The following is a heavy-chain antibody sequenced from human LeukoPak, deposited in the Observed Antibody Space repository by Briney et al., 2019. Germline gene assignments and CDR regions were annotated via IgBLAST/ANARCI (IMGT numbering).Heavy chain of an antibody. CDR3: ARDPNVLGITPYYFDF. CDR1: GLTFISYA. Sequence: GGSLRLSCAASGLTFISYAMTWVRQAPGKGLEWVASISSDSSYIDYADSVKGRFTISRDNAKNSLFLKTDTLRGDDTGIYYCARDPNVLGITPYYFDFWGQGTLVTVSS. V-gene: IGHV3-21*01. D-gene: IGHD3-10*02. J-gene: IGHJ4*02. CDR2: ISSDSSYI.